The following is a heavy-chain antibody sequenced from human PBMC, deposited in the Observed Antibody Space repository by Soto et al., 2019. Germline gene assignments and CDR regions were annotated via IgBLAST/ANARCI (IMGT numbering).Heavy chain of an antibody. CDR3: ARTIVVVTGADY. Sequence: QVQLVQSGAEVKKPGASVKVSCKASGYTFTSYAMHWVRQAPGQRLEWMGWINAGNGNTKYSQKFQGRVTITRDTSASTADMELSSLRSEATAVYYWARTIVVVTGADYWGQVALVTVSS. V-gene: IGHV1-3*01. CDR1: GYTFTSYA. D-gene: IGHD2-21*02. J-gene: IGHJ4*02. CDR2: INAGNGNT.